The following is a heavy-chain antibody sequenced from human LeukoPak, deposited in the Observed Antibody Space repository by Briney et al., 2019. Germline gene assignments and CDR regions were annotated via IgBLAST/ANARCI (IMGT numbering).Heavy chain of an antibody. CDR2: IYYSGST. J-gene: IGHJ4*02. D-gene: IGHD2-15*01. CDR3: ARFYKGGSLDY. V-gene: IGHV4-59*01. Sequence: SETLSLTCTVSGGSISSYYWSWIRQPPGKGLEWIGYIYYSGSTNYNPSLKSRVTISVDTSKNQFSLKLSSVTAADTAVYYCARFYKGGSLDYWGQGTLVTVSS. CDR1: GGSISSYY.